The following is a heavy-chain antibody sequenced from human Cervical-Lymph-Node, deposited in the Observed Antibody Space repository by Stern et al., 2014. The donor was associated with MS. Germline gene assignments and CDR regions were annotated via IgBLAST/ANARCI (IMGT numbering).Heavy chain of an antibody. CDR1: GFTFSSYS. CDR3: ARDQLSYYDSSGYPGPLDY. Sequence: EVQLVGSGGGLVKPGGSLRLSCAASGFTFSSYSMNWVRQAPGKGLEWVSSISSSSSYIYYADSVKGRFTISRDNAKNSLYLQMNSLRAEDTAVYYCARDQLSYYDSSGYPGPLDYWGQGTLVTVSS. J-gene: IGHJ4*02. D-gene: IGHD3-22*01. CDR2: ISSSSSYI. V-gene: IGHV3-21*01.